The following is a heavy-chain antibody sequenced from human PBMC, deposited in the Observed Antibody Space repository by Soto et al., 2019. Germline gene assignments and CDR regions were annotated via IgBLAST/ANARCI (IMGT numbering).Heavy chain of an antibody. CDR1: GGSISSSSYY. Sequence: QLQLQESGPGLVKPSETLSLTCTVSGGSISSSSYYWGWIRQPPGKGLEWIGSIYYSGSTYYNPSLKSRVTISVDTSKNQFSLKLSSVTAADTAVYYCAGGRALWFGELLQMDAFDIWGQGTMVTVSS. CDR2: IYYSGST. J-gene: IGHJ3*02. CDR3: AGGRALWFGELLQMDAFDI. V-gene: IGHV4-39*01. D-gene: IGHD3-10*01.